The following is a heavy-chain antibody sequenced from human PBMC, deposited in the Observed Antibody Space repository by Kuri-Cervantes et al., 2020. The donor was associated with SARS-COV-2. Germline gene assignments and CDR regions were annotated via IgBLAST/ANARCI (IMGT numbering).Heavy chain of an antibody. CDR2: ISYDGSNK. Sequence: GESLKISCAASGFSFSSYGMSWVRQAPGKGLEWVAVISYDGSNKYYADSVKGRFTISRDNSKNTLYLQMNSLRAEDTAVYYCAKDQPRITIFGVVNDDAFDIWGQGTMVTVSS. J-gene: IGHJ3*02. V-gene: IGHV3-30*18. D-gene: IGHD3-3*01. CDR1: GFSFSSYG. CDR3: AKDQPRITIFGVVNDDAFDI.